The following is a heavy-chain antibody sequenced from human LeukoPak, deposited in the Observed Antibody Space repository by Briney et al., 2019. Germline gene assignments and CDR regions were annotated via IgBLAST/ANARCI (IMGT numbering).Heavy chain of an antibody. CDR1: GFTFSSYN. D-gene: IGHD2-15*01. V-gene: IGHV3-48*01. CDR3: ARGRTPGYFDS. CDR2: ISSSSSTI. Sequence: GSLRLSCAASGFTFSSYNMNWVRQAPGKGLEWVSYISSSSSTIYYADSVKGRFTISRDNAKNSLYLQMNRLRAEDTAVYYCARGRTPGYFDSWGQGTVVTVSS. J-gene: IGHJ4*02.